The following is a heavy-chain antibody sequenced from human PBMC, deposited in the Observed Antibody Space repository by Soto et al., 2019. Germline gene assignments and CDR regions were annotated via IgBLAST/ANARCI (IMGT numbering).Heavy chain of an antibody. Sequence: GGSLRLSCAASGFTFDDYAMHWVRQAPGKGLEWVSGISWNSGSIGYADSVKGRFTISRDNTKNSLYLQMNSLRAEDTALYYCAKSNYDILTGPHYYYYYMDVWGKGTTVTVSS. CDR3: AKSNYDILTGPHYYYYYMDV. CDR1: GFTFDDYA. V-gene: IGHV3-9*01. J-gene: IGHJ6*03. CDR2: ISWNSGSI. D-gene: IGHD3-9*01.